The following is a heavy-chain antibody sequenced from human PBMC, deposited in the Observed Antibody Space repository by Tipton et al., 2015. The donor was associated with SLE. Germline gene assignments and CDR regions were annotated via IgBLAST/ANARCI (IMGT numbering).Heavy chain of an antibody. CDR1: GDSIKNYY. J-gene: IGHJ4*01. D-gene: IGHD6-13*01. Sequence: TLSLTCTVSGDSIKNYYWSWIRQPAGKGLEWIGRIFTDGNTNYNPSLKSRVTMSLDTSNNQFSLKLTSVTAADTAMYFCARGSEVLAAAGPFDYWGRGVLVAVSS. V-gene: IGHV4-4*07. CDR2: IFTDGNT. CDR3: ARGSEVLAAAGPFDY.